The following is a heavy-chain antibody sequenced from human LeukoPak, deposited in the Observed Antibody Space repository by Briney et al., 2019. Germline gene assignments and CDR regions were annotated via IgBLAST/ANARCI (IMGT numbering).Heavy chain of an antibody. CDR1: GGSFSGYY. D-gene: IGHD6-13*01. CDR3: ARVGGSWYAFDI. V-gene: IGHV4-31*11. Sequence: SETLSLTCAVYGGSFSGYYWSWIRQHPGKGLEWIGYIYYSGSTYYNPSLKSRVTISVDTSKNQFSLKLSSVTAADTAVYYCARVGGSWYAFDIWGQGTMVTVSS. J-gene: IGHJ3*02. CDR2: IYYSGST.